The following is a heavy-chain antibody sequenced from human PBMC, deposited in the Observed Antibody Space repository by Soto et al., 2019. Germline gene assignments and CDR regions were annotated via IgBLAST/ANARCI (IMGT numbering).Heavy chain of an antibody. Sequence: VQLVESGGGLVKPGGSLRLSCAASGFSFSDCYMSWVRQAPGKGLEYVSVIYSGGSTYYADSVKGRFTISRDNSXXTLYLQMNSLRAEDTAVYYCARAFYYDSSGYITDYWGQGTLVTVSS. D-gene: IGHD3-22*01. V-gene: IGHV3-66*01. CDR3: ARAFYYDSSGYITDY. CDR2: IYSGGST. CDR1: GFSFSDCY. J-gene: IGHJ4*02.